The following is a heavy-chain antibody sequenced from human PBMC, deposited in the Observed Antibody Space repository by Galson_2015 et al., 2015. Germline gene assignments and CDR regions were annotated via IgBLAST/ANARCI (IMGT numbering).Heavy chain of an antibody. Sequence: SLRLSCAASGFTFSSYAMHWVRQAPGKGLEWVAVISYDGSNKYYADSVKGRFTISRDNSKNTLYLQMNSLRAEDTAVYYCARGGDIVVVVAATASDYFDYWGQGTLVTVSS. J-gene: IGHJ4*02. CDR2: ISYDGSNK. D-gene: IGHD2-15*01. V-gene: IGHV3-30-3*01. CDR1: GFTFSSYA. CDR3: ARGGDIVVVVAATASDYFDY.